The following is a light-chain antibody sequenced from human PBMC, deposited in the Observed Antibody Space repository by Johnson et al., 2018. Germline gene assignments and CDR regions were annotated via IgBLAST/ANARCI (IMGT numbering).Light chain of an antibody. CDR1: SSNIGNNY. Sequence: QSVLTQPPSVSAAPGQKVTISCSGSSSNIGNNYVSWYQQLPGTAPKLLIYENNKRPSGIPDRFSGPKSGTSATLATTGLQPGDEADYYCGTWDSSLSAGNVFGTGTKVTVL. V-gene: IGLV1-51*02. J-gene: IGLJ1*01. CDR3: GTWDSSLSAGNV. CDR2: ENN.